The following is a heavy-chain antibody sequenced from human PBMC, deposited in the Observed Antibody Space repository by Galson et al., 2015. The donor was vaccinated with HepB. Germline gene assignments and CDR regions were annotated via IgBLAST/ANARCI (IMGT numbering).Heavy chain of an antibody. D-gene: IGHD3-3*01. CDR1: GGTFSSYA. Sequence: SVKVSCKASGGTFSSYAISWVRQAPGQGLEWMGGIIPIFGTANYAQKFQGRVTITADKSTSTDYMELSSLRSEDTAVYYCASGATRFSGYYDFYGMDVWGQGTPVTVSS. CDR2: IIPIFGTA. V-gene: IGHV1-69*06. J-gene: IGHJ6*02. CDR3: ASGATRFSGYYDFYGMDV.